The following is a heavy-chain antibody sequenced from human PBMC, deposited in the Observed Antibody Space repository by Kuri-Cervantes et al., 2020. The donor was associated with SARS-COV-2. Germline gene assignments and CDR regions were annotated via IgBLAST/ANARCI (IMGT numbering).Heavy chain of an antibody. CDR2: ISDTGDRT. CDR3: AKDRFGVHDF. J-gene: IGHJ4*02. Sequence: GESLKISCAASGFTFSSYSMNWVRQAPGKGLEWVSIISDTGDRTFYADSVEGRFTISRDNSRNTLYLQVKSLKSEDTAIYYCAKDRFGVHDFWGQGTLVTVSS. CDR1: GFTFSSYS. V-gene: IGHV3-23*01. D-gene: IGHD2-8*01.